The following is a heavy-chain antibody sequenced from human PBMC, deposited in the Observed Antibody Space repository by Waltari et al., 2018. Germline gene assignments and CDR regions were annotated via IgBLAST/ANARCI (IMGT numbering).Heavy chain of an antibody. D-gene: IGHD6-6*01. Sequence: EVQLVESGGGLVHPGGSLRVSCAASGFPFSSYWMPWVRQAPGKGLVWVSHINGAGTTTTYADSVKGRFTISRDNAKNTLYLQMNSLRAEDTAVYYCARESSSTFDSWGQGTLVTVSS. CDR3: ARESSSTFDS. J-gene: IGHJ4*02. CDR1: GFPFSSYW. CDR2: INGAGTTT. V-gene: IGHV3-74*01.